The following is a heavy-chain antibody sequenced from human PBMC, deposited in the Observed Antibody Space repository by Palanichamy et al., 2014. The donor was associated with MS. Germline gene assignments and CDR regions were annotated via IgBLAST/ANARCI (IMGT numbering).Heavy chain of an antibody. D-gene: IGHD3-22*01. J-gene: IGHJ5*02. CDR2: INSDESIT. V-gene: IGHV3-74*03. CDR1: GFTFSTYW. CDR3: VRATTFYDSNLNWFDP. Sequence: EVRAGGVRGRFSSAWGVLRLSCAASGFTFSTYWDALGPPSSREGGWVWVSRINSDESITTYADSVKGRFTISRDNARNTLYLQMRVEDTAVYYCVRATTFYDSNLNWFDPWGQGTLATVSS.